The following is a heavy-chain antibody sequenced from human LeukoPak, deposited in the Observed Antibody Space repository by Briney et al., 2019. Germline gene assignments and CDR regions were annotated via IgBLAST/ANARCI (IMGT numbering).Heavy chain of an antibody. CDR2: MYISGSS. CDR1: DGSISSGHYY. J-gene: IGHJ5*01. D-gene: IGHD1-26*01. CDR3: ARMRGATTVFGQDYWFDS. Sequence: SETLSLTCTVSDGSISSGHYYWSWIRQPAGKGLEWIGRMYISGSSDYNPSLKSRVTISVDTSKNQFSLKLSSVTAADTAVYYCARMRGATTVFGQDYWFDSWGQGTLVTVSS. V-gene: IGHV4-61*02.